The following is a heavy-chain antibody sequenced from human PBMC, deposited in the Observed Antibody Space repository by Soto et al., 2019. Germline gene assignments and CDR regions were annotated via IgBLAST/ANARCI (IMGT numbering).Heavy chain of an antibody. J-gene: IGHJ6*02. Sequence: QVQLVQSGAEVKKPGSSVKVSCKASGGTFSSYAINWVRQAPGQGLEWMGGIIRIFGTRDYAQRFQGRVTITADESTSTAYMELSSLRSEDTAVYYCARQGSNEYYYYGMDVWGQGSTVTVSS. V-gene: IGHV1-69*12. CDR2: IIRIFGTR. CDR1: GGTFSSYA. D-gene: IGHD3-10*01. CDR3: ARQGSNEYYYYGMDV.